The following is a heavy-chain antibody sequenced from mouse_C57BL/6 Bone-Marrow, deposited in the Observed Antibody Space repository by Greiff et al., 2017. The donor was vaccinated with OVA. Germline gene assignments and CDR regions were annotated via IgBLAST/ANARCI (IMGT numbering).Heavy chain of an antibody. CDR1: GFSLSTSGMG. CDR3: ARLYYYGSSYDFDY. D-gene: IGHD1-1*01. Sequence: QVTLKVSGPGILQSSQTLSLTCSFSGFSLSTSGMGVSWIRQPSGKGLEWLAHIYWDDDKRYNPSLKSRLTISKDTSRNQVLLKITSVDTADTATYSCARLYYYGSSYDFDYWGQGTTLTVSS. J-gene: IGHJ2*01. V-gene: IGHV8-12*01. CDR2: IYWDDDK.